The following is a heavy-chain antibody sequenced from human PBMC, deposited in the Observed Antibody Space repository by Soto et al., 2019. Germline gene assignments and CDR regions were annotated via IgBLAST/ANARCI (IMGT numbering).Heavy chain of an antibody. CDR1: GYTLTELS. CDR3: ATAFVFCSIASCHRSLDY. J-gene: IGHJ4*02. CDR2: FDPEDGET. V-gene: IGHV1-24*01. Sequence: GASVKVSCKVSGYTLTELSMHWVRQAPGKGLEWMGGFDPEDGETIYAQKFQGRVTMTEDTSTDTAYMELSSLRAEDTAVYYCATAFVFCSIASCHRSLDYWGQGTLVTVSS. D-gene: IGHD2-2*02.